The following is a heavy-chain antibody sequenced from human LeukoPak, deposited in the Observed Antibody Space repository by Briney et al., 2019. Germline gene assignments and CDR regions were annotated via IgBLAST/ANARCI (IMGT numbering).Heavy chain of an antibody. CDR3: VRAEPYCGGGSCHDTTDFDY. V-gene: IGHV4-59*10. D-gene: IGHD2-15*01. CDR2: IYTSGST. CDR1: GGSFSGYY. J-gene: IGHJ4*02. Sequence: SETLSLTCAVYGGSFSGYYWSWIRQPAGKGLEWIGRIYTSGSTNYNPSLKSRVTMSVDTSENQFSLKLTSVTAADTAVYYCVRAEPYCGGGSCHDTTDFDYWGQGTLVTVSS.